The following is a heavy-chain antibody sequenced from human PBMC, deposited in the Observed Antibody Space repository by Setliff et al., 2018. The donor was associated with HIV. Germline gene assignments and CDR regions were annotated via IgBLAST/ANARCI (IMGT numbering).Heavy chain of an antibody. V-gene: IGHV5-51*01. D-gene: IGHD2-2*02. J-gene: IGHJ5*02. CDR3: ARSPTYTAGQFDP. Sequence: PGESLKISCKGSGYSFTNYWIGWVRQMPGKGLEWMGIIYPGDSATRYSPSFQGQVTISADKSIGTAYLQWSSLKASDTAMYYCARSPTYTAGQFDPWGQGTRVTVS. CDR1: GYSFTNYW. CDR2: IYPGDSAT.